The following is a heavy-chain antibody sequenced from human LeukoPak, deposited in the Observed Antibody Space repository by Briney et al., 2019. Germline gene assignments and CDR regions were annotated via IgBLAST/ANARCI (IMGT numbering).Heavy chain of an antibody. CDR1: GYSFTSYW. V-gene: IGHV5-51*01. CDR3: ARRDYVPIFDY. J-gene: IGHJ4*02. D-gene: IGHD4-17*01. Sequence: GESLKISFKGSGYSFTSYWIGWVRQMPGKGLEWMGIIYPGDSDTRYSPSFQGQVTISADKTISTAYLQWSSLKASDTAIYYCARRDYVPIFDYWGQGTLVTVSS. CDR2: IYPGDSDT.